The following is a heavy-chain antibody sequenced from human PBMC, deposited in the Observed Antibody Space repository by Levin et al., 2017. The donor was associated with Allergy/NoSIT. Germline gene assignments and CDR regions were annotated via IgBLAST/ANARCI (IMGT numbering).Heavy chain of an antibody. CDR2: FANTAKT. V-gene: IGHV3-23*05. Sequence: GGSLRLSCAASGFTFTRFALSWVRQVPGKGLEWVASFANTAKTYYADSVMGRFTISRDTSTNTLFLQINSLRAEDTAVYFCAKDHESSGWPTFDLWGQGTLVTVSS. CDR1: GFTFTRFA. J-gene: IGHJ4*02. D-gene: IGHD6-19*01. CDR3: AKDHESSGWPTFDL.